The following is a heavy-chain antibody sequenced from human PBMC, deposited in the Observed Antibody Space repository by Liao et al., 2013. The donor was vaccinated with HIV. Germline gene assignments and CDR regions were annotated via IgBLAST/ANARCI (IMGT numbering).Heavy chain of an antibody. CDR1: GGSISRTSFY. Sequence: QLQLQESGPGLVKPSETLSLTCTVSGGSISRTSFYWGWIRQPPGKGLEWIGSLYYSGSTFFNPSLKSRVTISIDTSKNQFSLKLSSVTAADTAVYYCARGQKYSYGYSYYFYYMDVWGKGTTVNV. CDR3: ARGQKYSYGYSYYFYYMDV. J-gene: IGHJ6*03. CDR2: LYYSGST. D-gene: IGHD5-18*01. V-gene: IGHV4-39*07.